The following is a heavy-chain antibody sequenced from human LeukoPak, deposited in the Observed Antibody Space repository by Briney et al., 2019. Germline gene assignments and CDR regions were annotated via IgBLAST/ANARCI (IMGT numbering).Heavy chain of an antibody. CDR1: VFTVSSNN. CDR3: ARDGRKYLRSSDSIHFDY. CDR2: IYSGGRT. Sequence: GGSLRLSSAPPVFTVSSNNICSVRQTPGGGLWWVSVIYSGGRTYSAAPVKGRFTISRDNSKNTLYLQMNSLRAEDTALYYCARDGRKYLRSSDSIHFDYWGQGTLVTVSS. J-gene: IGHJ4*02. V-gene: IGHV3-66*02. D-gene: IGHD2-2*01.